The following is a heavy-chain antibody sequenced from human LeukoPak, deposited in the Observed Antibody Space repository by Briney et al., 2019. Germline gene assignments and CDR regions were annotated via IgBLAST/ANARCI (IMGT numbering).Heavy chain of an antibody. D-gene: IGHD3-3*01. CDR1: GGSISSGGYY. CDR3: ARSITIFGVVMSWFDP. J-gene: IGHJ5*02. V-gene: IGHV4-31*03. Sequence: SETLSLTCTVSGGSISSGGYYWSWIRQHPGKGLEWIGYIYYSGSTYYNPSLKSRVTISVDTSKNQFSLKLSSVTAADTAVYYCARSITIFGVVMSWFDPWGQGTLVTVSS. CDR2: IYYSGST.